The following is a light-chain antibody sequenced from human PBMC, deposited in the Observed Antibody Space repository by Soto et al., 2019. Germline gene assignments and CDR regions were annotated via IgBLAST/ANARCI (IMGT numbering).Light chain of an antibody. CDR3: MQALQTPTMHT. Sequence: DLVMTQSPLSLPVTPGEPASISCRSSQSLLHSNGYNYLDWYLQKPGQSPQLLIYLGSNRASGVPDRFSGSGSGTDFTLKISRVEAEDVGVYYCMQALQTPTMHTFGQGTKLEIK. CDR2: LGS. V-gene: IGKV2-28*01. J-gene: IGKJ2*01. CDR1: QSLLHSNGYNY.